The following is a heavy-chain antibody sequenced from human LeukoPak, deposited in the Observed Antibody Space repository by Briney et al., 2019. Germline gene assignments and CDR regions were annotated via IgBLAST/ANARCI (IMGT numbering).Heavy chain of an antibody. V-gene: IGHV4-59*01. J-gene: IGHJ5*02. D-gene: IGHD3-3*01. CDR1: GGSISSYY. Sequence: SETLSLTCTVSGGSISSYYWSWIRQPPGKGLEWIGYLYYTGSSNYNPSLKSRVTISLDTSKNQFSLMLSSVTAADTAVYYCARGHPYSFWSGYHSWFDPWGQGTLVTVSS. CDR2: LYYTGSS. CDR3: ARGHPYSFWSGYHSWFDP.